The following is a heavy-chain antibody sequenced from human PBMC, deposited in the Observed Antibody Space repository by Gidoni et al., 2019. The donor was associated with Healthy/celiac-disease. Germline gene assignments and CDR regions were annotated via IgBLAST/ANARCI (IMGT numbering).Heavy chain of an antibody. D-gene: IGHD2-2*02. J-gene: IGHJ5*02. CDR1: GFTFSSYA. V-gene: IGHV3-23*01. CDR3: AKDGSWGVVVPAAIVNWFDP. CDR2: ISGSGGST. Sequence: EVQLLESGGGLVQPGGSLRLSCAASGFTFSSYAMSWVRQAPGKGLEWVSAISGSGGSTYYADSVKCRFTISRDNSKNTLYLQMNSLRAEDTAVYYCAKDGSWGVVVPAAIVNWFDPWGQGTLVTVSS.